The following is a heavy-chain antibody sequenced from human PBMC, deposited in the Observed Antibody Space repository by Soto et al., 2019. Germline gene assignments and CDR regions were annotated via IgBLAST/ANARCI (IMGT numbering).Heavy chain of an antibody. CDR1: GFSLSTSGLA. CDR2: IYWNDDK. CDR3: AHRHSGWYLFDY. V-gene: IGHV2-5*01. Sequence: QITLKESGPTLVSPTQPLTLTCTFSGFSLSTSGLAVGWIRQPPGKALEWLALIYWNDDKRYSPSLKARLTITKATSKNQVVLTMTNMDPVDTATYYCAHRHSGWYLFDYCGQGTLVTVSS. D-gene: IGHD6-19*01. J-gene: IGHJ4*02.